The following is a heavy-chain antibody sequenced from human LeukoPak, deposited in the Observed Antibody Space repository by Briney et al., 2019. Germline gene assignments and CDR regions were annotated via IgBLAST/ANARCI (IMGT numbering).Heavy chain of an antibody. CDR2: IYYSGST. J-gene: IGHJ4*02. D-gene: IGHD3-22*01. CDR3: ARRDYYDSSGYYSGTFFDY. V-gene: IGHV4-39*01. Sequence: WVRQPPGKGLEWIGSIYYSGSTYYNPSLKSRVTISVDTSKNQFSLKLSSVTAADMAVYYCARRDYYDSSGYYSGTFFDYWGQGTLVTVSS.